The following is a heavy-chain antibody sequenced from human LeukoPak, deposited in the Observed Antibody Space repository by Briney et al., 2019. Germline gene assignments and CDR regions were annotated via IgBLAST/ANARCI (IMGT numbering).Heavy chain of an antibody. V-gene: IGHV3-53*01. Sequence: GGSLRLSCAASVFTVSSNYMSWVRQASGKGLEWVSVIYSGGSTYYADSVKGRFTISRDNSKNTLYLQMNSLRAEDSAVYYCARESDALDISGQGTMVTVSS. CDR1: VFTVSSNY. CDR3: ARESDALDI. J-gene: IGHJ3*02. CDR2: IYSGGST.